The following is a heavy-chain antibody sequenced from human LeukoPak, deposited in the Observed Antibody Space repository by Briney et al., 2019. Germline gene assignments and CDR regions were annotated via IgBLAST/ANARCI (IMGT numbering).Heavy chain of an antibody. CDR1: GFTFSAYW. V-gene: IGHV3-74*01. CDR3: TRDKSGDLDY. D-gene: IGHD7-27*01. CDR2: INSDGSGT. Sequence: PGGSLRLSCAASGFTFSAYWMHLVRQTPEKGLVWVSRINSDGSGTSYADSVKGRFTISRDNAKNTLYLQMNSLRAEDTAVYYCTRDKSGDLDYWGQGTQVTVSS. J-gene: IGHJ4*02.